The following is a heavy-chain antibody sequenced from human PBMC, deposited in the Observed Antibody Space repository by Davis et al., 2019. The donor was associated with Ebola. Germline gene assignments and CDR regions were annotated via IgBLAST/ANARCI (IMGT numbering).Heavy chain of an antibody. V-gene: IGHV1-18*01. Sequence: ASVKVSCKASAYTSTIYGISRVRQPPGQGLEWMGWISAYNGNTNYEQKLQGRVTMSTDTYTSTAYMELRSLRSDDTAVYYWARGYSGSRRLEYWGQGTLVTVSS. CDR2: ISAYNGNT. D-gene: IGHD1-26*01. CDR1: AYTSTIYG. J-gene: IGHJ4*02. CDR3: ARGYSGSRRLEY.